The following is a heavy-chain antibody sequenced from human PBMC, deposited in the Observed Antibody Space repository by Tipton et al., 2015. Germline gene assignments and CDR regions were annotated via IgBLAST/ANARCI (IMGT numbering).Heavy chain of an antibody. CDR2: IYSSGST. V-gene: IGHV4-31*03. D-gene: IGHD3-22*01. CDR3: ARASPARGYWGHLGAFDI. CDR1: NGSVSSGTYF. J-gene: IGHJ3*02. Sequence: TLSLTCTVSNGSVSSGTYFWNWIRQHPRKGLEWTGYIYSSGSTYYDPSLKSRVNISVDTSKNQFSLKLSSVTAADTAVYYCARASPARGYWGHLGAFDIWGQGTMVTVSS.